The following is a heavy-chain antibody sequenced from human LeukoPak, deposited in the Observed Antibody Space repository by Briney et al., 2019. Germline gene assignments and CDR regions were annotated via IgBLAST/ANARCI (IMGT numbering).Heavy chain of an antibody. CDR3: ARGRVHSWSDAFDI. D-gene: IGHD1-1*01. CDR2: INSDSGGT. CDR1: GGTFSSHA. V-gene: IGHV1-2*02. J-gene: IGHJ3*02. Sequence: ASVKVSCKASGGTFSSHAISWVRQAPGQGLEWMGWINSDSGGTKYAQKFQGSVIMTRVTSISTAYMELSRLKSDDTAVYYCARGRVHSWSDAFDIWGQGTTVTVSS.